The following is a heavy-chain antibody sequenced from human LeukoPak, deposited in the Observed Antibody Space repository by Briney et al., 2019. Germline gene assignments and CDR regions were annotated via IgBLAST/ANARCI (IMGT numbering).Heavy chain of an antibody. D-gene: IGHD3-3*01. V-gene: IGHV4-61*02. CDR3: ESHFWSGNPGY. CDR1: GASITSGSYY. CDR2: IYPSGNS. Sequence: ASETLSLTCTVSGASITSGSYYWSWIRQPAGKGLECTGRIYPSGNSNHNPSLNSRLTISIDTSKNQTSLKLSSVTSADPSIYHCESHFWSGNPGYWGQGTLVTVYS. J-gene: IGHJ4*02.